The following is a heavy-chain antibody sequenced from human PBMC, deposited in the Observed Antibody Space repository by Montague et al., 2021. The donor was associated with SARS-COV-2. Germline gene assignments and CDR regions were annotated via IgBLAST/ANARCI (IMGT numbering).Heavy chain of an antibody. CDR2: ISSSGTYT. CDR1: GFTFSNYN. Sequence: SLRLSCEAFGFTFSNYNMNWVRQAPGKALEWVSFISSSGTYTFYXDAXQGRFSISRDNAENSLHLQLDDLRVEDTAMYYCAKTPLSVIAPDVDYWGQGTLVTVSS. V-gene: IGHV3-21*01. J-gene: IGHJ4*02. CDR3: AKTPLSVIAPDVDY. D-gene: IGHD2/OR15-2a*01.